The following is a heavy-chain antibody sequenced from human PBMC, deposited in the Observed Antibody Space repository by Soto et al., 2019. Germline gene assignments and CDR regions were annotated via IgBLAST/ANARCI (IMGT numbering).Heavy chain of an antibody. D-gene: IGHD2-15*01. Sequence: EVQLVESGGGLVQPGRSLRLSCAASGFTFNDYAMHWVRQAPGKGLEWVSRISRSSDYIDYADSVKGRFTVSRDNAKNALYLQMNSLRTEDTAVYYCAKDRYCSGGDCSGGFDYWGQGTLVTVSS. J-gene: IGHJ4*02. CDR3: AKDRYCSGGDCSGGFDY. CDR1: GFTFNDYA. V-gene: IGHV3-9*01. CDR2: ISRSSDYI.